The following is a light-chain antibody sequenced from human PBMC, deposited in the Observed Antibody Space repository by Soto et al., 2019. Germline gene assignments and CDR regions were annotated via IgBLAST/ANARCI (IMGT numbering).Light chain of an antibody. V-gene: IGLV1-40*01. CDR1: SSNIGAGYD. CDR2: GNN. Sequence: QLVLTQPPSMSGAPGQRVSISCTGTSSNIGAGYDVHWYQQVPGTAPTLLIYGNNNRPSGVPDRFSGSKSGTSASLAITGLQAEDEADYYCQSYDTSLSGSSIFGTGTKVTVL. J-gene: IGLJ1*01. CDR3: QSYDTSLSGSSI.